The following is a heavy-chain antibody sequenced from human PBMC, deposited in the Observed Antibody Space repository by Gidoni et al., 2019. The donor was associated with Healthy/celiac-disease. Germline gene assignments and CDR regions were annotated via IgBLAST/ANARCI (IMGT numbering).Heavy chain of an antibody. CDR1: GGTFSSYA. J-gene: IGHJ5*02. D-gene: IGHD2-8*01. V-gene: IGHV1-69*01. CDR3: ARAQDWDIVPRGWFDP. CDR2: IIPIFGTA. Sequence: QVQLAQSGAEVKKPGSSVKVSCKASGGTFSSYAISWVRQAPGQGLGWMGGIIPIFGTANYAQKFQGRVTITADESTSTAYMELSSLRSEDTAVYYCARAQDWDIVPRGWFDPWGQGTLVTVSS.